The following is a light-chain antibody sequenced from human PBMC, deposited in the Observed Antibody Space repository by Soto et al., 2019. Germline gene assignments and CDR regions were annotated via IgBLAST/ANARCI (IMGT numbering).Light chain of an antibody. J-gene: IGKJ1*01. V-gene: IGKV3D-15*01. Sequence: ELVVTQSPATLSVSPGERATLSCRASQSISSDLAWYQQKPGQAPRLLIYGASTRASDIPARFSGSGSGTEFTLTISSLQSEDFAVYYCQQYNNWPPWTFGQGTKVEFK. CDR3: QQYNNWPPWT. CDR1: QSISSD. CDR2: GAS.